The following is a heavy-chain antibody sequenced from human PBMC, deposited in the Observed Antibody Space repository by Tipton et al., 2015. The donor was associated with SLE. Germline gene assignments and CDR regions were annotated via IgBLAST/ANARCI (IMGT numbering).Heavy chain of an antibody. CDR1: GDSVSSNSAA. J-gene: IGHJ6*03. Sequence: GLVKPSQTLSLTCAISGDSVSSNSAAWNWIRQSPSRGLEWLGRTYYRSKWYNDFAVSVKSRITINADTSKNQFSLKLSSVTAADTAVYYCARDNHYYDSSGYPLYDYYMDVWGKGTTVTVSS. CDR3: ARDNHYYDSSGYPLYDYYMDV. D-gene: IGHD3-22*01. CDR2: TYYRSKWYN. V-gene: IGHV6-1*01.